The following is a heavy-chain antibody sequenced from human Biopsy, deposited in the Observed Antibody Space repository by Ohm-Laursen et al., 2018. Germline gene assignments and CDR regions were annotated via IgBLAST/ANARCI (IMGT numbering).Heavy chain of an antibody. CDR3: VRDLYDFCGGCPFDP. Sequence: SLRLSCTASGFTFSSHAMSWVRQAPGKGLECVSLINGSGDSTYYAYPVKGRFTISKDNYNNTIYLQMNILTAEDTAMYYCVRDLYDFCGGCPFDPWGQGTLVTVSP. CDR2: INGSGDST. J-gene: IGHJ5*02. CDR1: GFTFSSHA. V-gene: IGHV3-23*01. D-gene: IGHD3-3*01.